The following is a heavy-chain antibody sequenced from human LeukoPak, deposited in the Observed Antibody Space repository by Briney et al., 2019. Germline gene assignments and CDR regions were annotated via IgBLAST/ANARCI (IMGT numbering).Heavy chain of an antibody. D-gene: IGHD3-9*01. CDR3: ARDGARYYDIPRPFDY. J-gene: IGHJ4*02. V-gene: IGHV1-2*02. Sequence: ASVKVSCKASGYTFTGYYMHWVRLAPGQGLEWMGWVDPNSGGTNYAQKFQGRVTMTRDMSTSTVYMELSSLRSEDTAVYYCARDGARYYDIPRPFDYWGQGTLVTVSS. CDR1: GYTFTGYY. CDR2: VDPNSGGT.